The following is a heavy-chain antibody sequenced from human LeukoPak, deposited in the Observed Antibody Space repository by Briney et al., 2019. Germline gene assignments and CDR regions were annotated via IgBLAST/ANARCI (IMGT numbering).Heavy chain of an antibody. CDR2: IYSDGSRT. Sequence: PGGSLRLSCAGSGFTISSNWMYWGRQGPGEGLVWVSRIYSDGSRTNYADSVKGRFTISGDNAKNTLYLQMNSLRAEDTAVYYCARSGRGGAFDIWGQGTMVTVSS. V-gene: IGHV3-74*01. D-gene: IGHD1-26*01. CDR1: GFTISSNW. J-gene: IGHJ3*02. CDR3: ARSGRGGAFDI.